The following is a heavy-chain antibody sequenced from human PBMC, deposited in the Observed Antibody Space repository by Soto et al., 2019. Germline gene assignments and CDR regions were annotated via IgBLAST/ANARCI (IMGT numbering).Heavy chain of an antibody. Sequence: GGSLRLSCAASGFPFSRYSMNWVRQAPGKGLEWVSYISSSSSTIYYADSVKGRFTISRDNAKNSLYLQMNSLRDEDTAVYYCARDRSYSSLGYYYGMDVWGQGTTVTVSS. CDR1: GFPFSRYS. CDR2: ISSSSSTI. J-gene: IGHJ6*02. D-gene: IGHD6-6*01. CDR3: ARDRSYSSLGYYYGMDV. V-gene: IGHV3-48*02.